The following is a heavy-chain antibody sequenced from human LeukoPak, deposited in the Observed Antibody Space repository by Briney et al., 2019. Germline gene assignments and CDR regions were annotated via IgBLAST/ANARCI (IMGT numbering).Heavy chain of an antibody. Sequence: ASVKVSCKASGGTFSSYAISWVRQAPGQGLEWMGGIIPIFGTANYAQKFQGRVTITADESTSTAYMELSSLRSEDTAVYYCARPGGYSEQQLVQSYRYYYYMDVWGKGTTVTVSS. V-gene: IGHV1-69*13. CDR1: GGTFSSYA. J-gene: IGHJ6*03. CDR3: ARPGGYSEQQLVQSYRYYYYMDV. D-gene: IGHD6-13*01. CDR2: IIPIFGTA.